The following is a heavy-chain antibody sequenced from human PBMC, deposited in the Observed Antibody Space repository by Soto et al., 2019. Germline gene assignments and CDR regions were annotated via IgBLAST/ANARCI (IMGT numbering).Heavy chain of an antibody. J-gene: IGHJ5*02. CDR2: INSDGSST. D-gene: IGHD5-12*01. Sequence: GGSLRLSCAASGFTFSSYWMHWVRQAPGKGLVWVSRINSDGSSTSYADSVKGRFTISRDNAKNTLYLQMNSLRAEDTAVYYCARIVWVRFDGEWFDPWGQGTLVTVSS. V-gene: IGHV3-74*01. CDR1: GFTFSSYW. CDR3: ARIVWVRFDGEWFDP.